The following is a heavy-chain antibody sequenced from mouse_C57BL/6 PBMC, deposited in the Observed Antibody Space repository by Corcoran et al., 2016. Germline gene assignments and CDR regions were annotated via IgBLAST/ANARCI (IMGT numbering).Heavy chain of an antibody. J-gene: IGHJ4*01. V-gene: IGHV1-26*01. D-gene: IGHD2-4*01. CDR3: ARDYDYYYAMDY. CDR2: INPNNGTT. Sequence: EVQLQQSGPELVKPGASVKISCKASGYTFTDYYMNWVKQSHGKSLEWIGDINPNNGTTSYNQKFKGKATLTVDQSSSTAYMQLNSLTSEDSAVYYCARDYDYYYAMDYWGQGTSVTVSS. CDR1: GYTFTDYY.